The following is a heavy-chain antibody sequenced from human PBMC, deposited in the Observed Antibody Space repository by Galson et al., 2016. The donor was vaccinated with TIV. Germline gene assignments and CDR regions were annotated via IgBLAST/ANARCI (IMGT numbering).Heavy chain of an antibody. CDR2: ITPAFVTT. J-gene: IGHJ4*02. V-gene: IGHV1-69*08. CDR3: ARGGQLVRYFDY. Sequence: SVKVSCKASGNTFNTYTFHWVRQAPGQGLVWLGRITPAFVTTDVAQKFQGRVAITADKSTTTIYMDLSSLKSDDTGFYCCARGGQLVRYFDYWGQGSLVTVSS. D-gene: IGHD6-6*01. CDR1: GNTFNTYT.